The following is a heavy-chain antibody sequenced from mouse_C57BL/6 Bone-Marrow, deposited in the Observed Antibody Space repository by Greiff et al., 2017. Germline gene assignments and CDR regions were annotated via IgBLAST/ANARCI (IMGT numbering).Heavy chain of an antibody. J-gene: IGHJ2*01. CDR1: GYTFTSYW. V-gene: IGHV1-74*01. D-gene: IGHD1-1*01. Sequence: QVQLQQPGAELVKPGASVKVSCKASGYTFTSYWMHWVKQRPGQGLEWIGRIHPSDSDNNYNQKFKGKATLTVDKSSSTAYMQLSSLTSEDSAVYYCALLLRSYYFDYWGQGTTLTVSS. CDR2: IHPSDSDN. CDR3: ALLLRSYYFDY.